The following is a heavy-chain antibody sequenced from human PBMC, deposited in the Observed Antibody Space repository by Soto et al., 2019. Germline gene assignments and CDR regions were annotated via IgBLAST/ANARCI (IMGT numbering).Heavy chain of an antibody. CDR3: AKASSDYYGSGSWYLNWFDP. CDR2: ISYDGSNK. D-gene: IGHD3-10*01. J-gene: IGHJ5*02. V-gene: IGHV3-30*18. Sequence: GGSLRLSCAASGFTFSSYGMHWVRQAPGKGLEWVAVISYDGSNKYYADSVKGRFTISRDNSKNTLYLQMNSLRAEDTAVCYCAKASSDYYGSGSWYLNWFDPWGQGTLVTVSS. CDR1: GFTFSSYG.